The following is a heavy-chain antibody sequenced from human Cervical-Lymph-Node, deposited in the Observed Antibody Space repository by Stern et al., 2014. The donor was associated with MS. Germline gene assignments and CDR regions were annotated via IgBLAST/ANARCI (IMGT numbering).Heavy chain of an antibody. D-gene: IGHD5-12*01. Sequence: VQLVESGAEVKKPGASLKVSCKGSGYTFTGYFMHWVRQDPGQGLEWMGRINPNRGGTTYAQEFLGRVTMTRDTSISTAYLELSSLRSDDRAVYYCARGAGYAFFDAFDMWGQGTMITVSS. CDR1: GYTFTGYF. CDR3: ARGAGYAFFDAFDM. CDR2: INPNRGGT. V-gene: IGHV1-2*06. J-gene: IGHJ3*02.